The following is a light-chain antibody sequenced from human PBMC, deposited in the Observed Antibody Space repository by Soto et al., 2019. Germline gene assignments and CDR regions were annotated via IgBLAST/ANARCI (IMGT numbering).Light chain of an antibody. CDR2: GAS. CDR3: HQYGSSRFT. J-gene: IGKJ3*01. V-gene: IGKV3-20*01. CDR1: QSISSSY. Sequence: ESVLTQSPGTLSLSPGERATLSCRASQSISSSYLAWYQQKPGKAPRLLVYGASSRATGIPDRFSGSGSGTDFTLTISRLEPGDLAVYYCHQYGSSRFTFGPGTKVDI.